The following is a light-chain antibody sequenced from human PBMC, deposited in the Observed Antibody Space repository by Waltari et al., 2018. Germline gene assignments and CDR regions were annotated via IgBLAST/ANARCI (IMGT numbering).Light chain of an antibody. CDR2: DTS. J-gene: IGKJ4*01. CDR1: QILSNY. CDR3: QQRRNWPLT. Sequence: SRRASQILSNYLAWYQQKPGQAPRLLIYDTSNRATGIPARFSGSGFGTDFTLTISSLEPEDFAVYYCQQRRNWPLTFGGGTKVEIK. V-gene: IGKV3-11*01.